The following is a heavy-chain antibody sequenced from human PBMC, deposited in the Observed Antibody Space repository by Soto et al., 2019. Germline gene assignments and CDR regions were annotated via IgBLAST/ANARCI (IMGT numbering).Heavy chain of an antibody. V-gene: IGHV3-30-3*01. CDR2: VSFDGSNK. CDR3: ARDQTGITTTGGGRIDH. Sequence: VGSVRLSCAVSGFTFSTHAMHWVRQAPSKGLECVAIVSFDGSNKYYADSVKGRFTISRDNSKNTLYLQMSGLTPEDTAVYYCARDQTGITTTGGGRIDHWGQGTLVNVSS. D-gene: IGHD1-20*01. CDR1: GFTFSTHA. J-gene: IGHJ4*02.